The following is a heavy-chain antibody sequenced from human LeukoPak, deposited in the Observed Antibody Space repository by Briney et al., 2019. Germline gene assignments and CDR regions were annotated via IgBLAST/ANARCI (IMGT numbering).Heavy chain of an antibody. CDR1: GFTFSSYS. CDR3: ARVNSGPTGNSYAYYYGMDV. Sequence: GGSLRLSCAASGFTFSSYSMNWVRQAPGKGLEWVSSISSSSSYIYYADSVKGRFTISRDNSKNTLYLQMNSLRAEDTAVYYCARVNSGPTGNSYAYYYGMDVWGQGTTVTVSS. J-gene: IGHJ6*02. D-gene: IGHD5-18*01. V-gene: IGHV3-21*01. CDR2: ISSSSSYI.